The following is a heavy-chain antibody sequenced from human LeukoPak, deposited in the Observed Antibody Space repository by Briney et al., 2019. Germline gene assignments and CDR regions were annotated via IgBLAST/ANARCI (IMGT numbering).Heavy chain of an antibody. CDR2: INPNSGGT. D-gene: IGHD1-26*01. CDR1: GYTFTGYY. CDR3: ASSVQVGATKAYYYYYYGMDV. J-gene: IGHJ6*02. Sequence: ASVKVSCKASGYTFTGYYMHWVRQAPGQGLEWMGWINPNSGGTNYAQKFQGRVTMTRDTSISTAYMELSRLRSDDTAVYYCASSVQVGATKAYYYYYYGMDVWGQGTTVTVSS. V-gene: IGHV1-2*02.